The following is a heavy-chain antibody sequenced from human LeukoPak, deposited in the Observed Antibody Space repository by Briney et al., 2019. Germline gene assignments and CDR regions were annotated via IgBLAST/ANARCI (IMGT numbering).Heavy chain of an antibody. V-gene: IGHV4-34*01. CDR3: ARADYYGSGSYGGYYYYMDV. J-gene: IGHJ6*03. D-gene: IGHD3-10*01. Sequence: PSETLSLTCAVYGGSFSGYYWSWIRQPPGKGLEWIGEINHSGSTNYNPSLKSRVTISVDTSKNQFSLKLSSVTAADTAVYYCARADYYGSGSYGGYYYYMDVWGKGTTVTVSS. CDR2: INHSGST. CDR1: GGSFSGYY.